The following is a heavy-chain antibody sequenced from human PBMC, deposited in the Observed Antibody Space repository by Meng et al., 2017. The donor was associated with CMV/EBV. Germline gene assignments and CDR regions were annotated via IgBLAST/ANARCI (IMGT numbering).Heavy chain of an antibody. Sequence: CAVYGGSFSGYYWSWIRQPPGKGLEWIGEINHSGSTNYNPSLKSRVTISVDTSKNQFSLKLSSVTAADTAVYYCARFRWSPAWGAFDYWGQGTPVTVSS. V-gene: IGHV4-34*01. CDR3: ARFRWSPAWGAFDY. CDR1: GGSFSGYY. D-gene: IGHD3-16*01. J-gene: IGHJ4*02. CDR2: INHSGST.